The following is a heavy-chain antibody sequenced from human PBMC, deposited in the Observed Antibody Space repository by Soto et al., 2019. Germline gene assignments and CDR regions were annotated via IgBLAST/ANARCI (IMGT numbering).Heavy chain of an antibody. V-gene: IGHV1-8*01. CDR1: GYTFTSYD. CDR2: MNPNSGNT. D-gene: IGHD3-10*01. Sequence: ASVKVSCKASGYTFTSYDINWVRQATGQGLEWMGWMNPNSGNTGYAQKFQGRVTMTRNTSISTAYMELSSLRSEDTAVYYCARGYYYGSGSYYNYYYYYLDGWGKGTMVTVSS. CDR3: ARGYYYGSGSYYNYYYYYLDG. J-gene: IGHJ6*03.